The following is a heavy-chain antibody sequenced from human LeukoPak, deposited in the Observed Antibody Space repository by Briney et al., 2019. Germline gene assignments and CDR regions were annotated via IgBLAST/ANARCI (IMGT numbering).Heavy chain of an antibody. Sequence: GGSLRLSCAASGFTFSSYWMSWVRQAPGKGLEWVANIKQDGSEKYYVDSVKGRFTISRDNAKNSLYLQMNSLGAEDTAVYYCARVNSYPGLGFDYWGQGTLVTVSS. J-gene: IGHJ4*02. CDR2: IKQDGSEK. D-gene: IGHD1-26*01. CDR1: GFTFSSYW. CDR3: ARVNSYPGLGFDY. V-gene: IGHV3-7*01.